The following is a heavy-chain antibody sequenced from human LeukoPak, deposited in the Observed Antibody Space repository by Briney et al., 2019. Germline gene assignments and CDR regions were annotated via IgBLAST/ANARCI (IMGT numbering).Heavy chain of an antibody. CDR3: ARAGYSSGWCVDP. J-gene: IGHJ5*02. CDR2: INHSGST. CDR1: GGSISSSSYY. Sequence: PSETLSLTCTVSGGSISSSSYYWGWIRQPPGKGLEWIGEINHSGSTNYNPSLKSRVTISVDTSKNQFSLKLSSATAADTAVYYCARAGYSSGWCVDPWGQGTLVTVSS. V-gene: IGHV4-39*07. D-gene: IGHD6-19*01.